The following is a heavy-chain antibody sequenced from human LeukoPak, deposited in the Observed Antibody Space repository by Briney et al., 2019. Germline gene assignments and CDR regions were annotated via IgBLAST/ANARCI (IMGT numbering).Heavy chain of an antibody. J-gene: IGHJ4*02. CDR2: IYYSGNT. CDR1: GGSFSNXX. CDR3: ARDRLGLPPDY. Sequence: PSETXXLXCTVSGGSFSNXXXXWIRQPPGKGXXWIGYIYYSGNTNYNPSLKSRLTISVDTSKNQFSLRLTSVTAADTAVYYCARDRLGLPPDYWGQGTLVTVSS. D-gene: IGHD2-15*01. V-gene: IGHV4-59*01.